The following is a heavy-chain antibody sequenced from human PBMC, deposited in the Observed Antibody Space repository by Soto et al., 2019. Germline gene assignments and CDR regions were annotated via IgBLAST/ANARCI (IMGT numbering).Heavy chain of an antibody. J-gene: IGHJ5*02. CDR2: IYYSGST. V-gene: IGHV4-39*01. CDR3: ARYLEWLSRYNWFDP. CDR1: GGSISSSSYY. D-gene: IGHD3-3*01. Sequence: SETLSLTCTVSGGSISSSSYYWGWIRQPPGKGLEWIGSIYYSGSTYYNPSLKSRVTISVDTSKNQFSLKLSSVTAADTAVYYCARYLEWLSRYNWFDPWGQGTLVTVSS.